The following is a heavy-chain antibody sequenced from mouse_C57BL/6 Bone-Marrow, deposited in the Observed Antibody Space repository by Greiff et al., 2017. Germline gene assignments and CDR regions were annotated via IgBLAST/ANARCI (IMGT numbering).Heavy chain of an antibody. CDR1: GYTFTSYG. Sequence: QVQLQQSGAELARPGASVKLSCKASGYTFTSYGIRWVKQRTGQGLEWIGEIYPRSGNTYYNEKFKGKATLTADKSSSTAYMELRSLTSEDSAVYVGAREDNGSSLEWYCEVWGTGTTVTVSS. CDR2: IYPRSGNT. J-gene: IGHJ1*03. V-gene: IGHV1-81*01. D-gene: IGHD1-1*01. CDR3: AREDNGSSLEWYCEV.